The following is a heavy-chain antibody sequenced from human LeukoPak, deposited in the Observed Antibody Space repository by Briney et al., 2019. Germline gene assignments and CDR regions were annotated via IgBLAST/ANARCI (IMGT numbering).Heavy chain of an antibody. CDR2: INHSGST. V-gene: IGHV4-34*01. Sequence: SETLSLTCAVYGGSFSGYYWSWIRQPPGRGLEWIGEINHSGSTNYNPSLKSRVTISVDTSKNQFSLKLSSVTAADTAVYYCARGLYYFDYWGQGTLVTVSS. J-gene: IGHJ4*02. CDR3: ARGLYYFDY. CDR1: GGSFSGYY.